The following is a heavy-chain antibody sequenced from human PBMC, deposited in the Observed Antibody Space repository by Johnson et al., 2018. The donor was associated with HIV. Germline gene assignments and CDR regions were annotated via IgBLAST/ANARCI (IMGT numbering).Heavy chain of an antibody. J-gene: IGHJ3*02. Sequence: VQLVESGGGGVQPGRSLRLSCAASGFTFSSYAMHWVRQAPGKGLEWVAVISYDGSNKYYADSVKGRFTISRDNSKNTLYLQMNSLRAEDTAVYYCARGTGTTSAVFVAFDIWGQGTMVTVSS. V-gene: IGHV3-30*04. CDR3: ARGTGTTSAVFVAFDI. D-gene: IGHD1-7*01. CDR1: GFTFSSYA. CDR2: ISYDGSNK.